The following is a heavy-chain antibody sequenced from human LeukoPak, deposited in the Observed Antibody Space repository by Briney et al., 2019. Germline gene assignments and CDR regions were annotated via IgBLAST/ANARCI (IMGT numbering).Heavy chain of an antibody. CDR3: ARGGLTGDAFDI. D-gene: IGHD7-27*01. Sequence: PGGSLRLSCAASGFAVSSYYMTWVRQAPGKGLEWVSFIYSGGSTYYADSVKGRFTISRDNSKNTLYLQMNSLRAEDTAVYYCARGGLTGDAFDIWGQGTMVTVSS. CDR2: IYSGGST. J-gene: IGHJ3*02. CDR1: GFAVSSYY. V-gene: IGHV3-66*01.